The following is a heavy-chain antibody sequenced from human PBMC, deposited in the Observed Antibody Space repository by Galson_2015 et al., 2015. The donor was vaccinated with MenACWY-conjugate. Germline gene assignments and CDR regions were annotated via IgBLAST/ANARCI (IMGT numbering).Heavy chain of an antibody. CDR3: ARHCLGYCSGGPVDY. Sequence: CAISGDSVSSNSAAWNWIRQSPSRGLEWLGKTYYRSKWYNDYAVSVKSRITINPDTSKNQFSLKLSSVTAADTAVYYCARHCLGYCSGGPVDYWGQGTLVTVSS. J-gene: IGHJ4*02. CDR2: TYYRSKWYN. CDR1: GDSVSSNSAA. V-gene: IGHV6-1*01. D-gene: IGHD2-15*01.